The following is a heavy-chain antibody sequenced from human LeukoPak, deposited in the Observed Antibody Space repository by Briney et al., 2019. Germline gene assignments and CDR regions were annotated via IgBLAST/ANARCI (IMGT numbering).Heavy chain of an antibody. V-gene: IGHV3-23*01. D-gene: IGHD5-24*01. Sequence: GGSLRLSCAASGFSFSSYAMSWVRQAPGKGLEWVSGISISGHSTYYADSVKGRFTISRDNSKNTLYLQMNSLRAEDTAVYYCARLGSRDGYNNTSFFDYWGQGTLVTVSS. J-gene: IGHJ4*02. CDR1: GFSFSSYA. CDR3: ARLGSRDGYNNTSFFDY. CDR2: ISISGHST.